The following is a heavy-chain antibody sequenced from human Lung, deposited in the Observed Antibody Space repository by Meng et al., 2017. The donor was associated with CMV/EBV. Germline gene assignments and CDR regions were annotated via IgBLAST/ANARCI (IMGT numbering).Heavy chain of an antibody. Sequence: SCAASGFTFSSYGMHWVRQAPGKGLEWVAFIRYDGSNKYYADSVKGRFTISRDNSKNTLYLQMNSLRAEDTAVYYCAKDWADYGDYAGPDDGGQGXLVTVSS. CDR2: IRYDGSNK. D-gene: IGHD4-17*01. CDR1: GFTFSSYG. V-gene: IGHV3-30*02. CDR3: AKDWADYGDYAGPDD. J-gene: IGHJ4*02.